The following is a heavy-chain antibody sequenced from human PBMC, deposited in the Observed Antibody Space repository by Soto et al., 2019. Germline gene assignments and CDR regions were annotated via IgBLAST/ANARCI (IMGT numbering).Heavy chain of an antibody. CDR2: INHSGST. CDR1: GGSFSGYY. V-gene: IGHV4-34*01. D-gene: IGHD2-2*01. CDR3: ASDGGYCSSTSCPYYYYYGMDV. J-gene: IGHJ6*02. Sequence: QVQLQQWGAGLLKPSETLSLTCAVYGGSFSGYYWSWIRQPPGKGLEWIGEINHSGSTNYNPSLKSRVTISVDTSKNQFSLKLSSVTAPNTAVYYCASDGGYCSSTSCPYYYYYGMDVWGQGTTVTVSS.